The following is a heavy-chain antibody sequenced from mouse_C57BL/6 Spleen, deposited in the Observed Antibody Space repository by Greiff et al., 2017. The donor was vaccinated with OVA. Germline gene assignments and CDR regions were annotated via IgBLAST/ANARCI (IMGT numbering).Heavy chain of an antibody. CDR2: INPNNGGT. D-gene: IGHD3-1*01. Sequence: EVQLQQSGPELVKPGASVKIPCKASGYTFTDYNMDWVKQSHGKSLEWIGDINPNNGGTIYNQKFKGKATLTVDKSSSTAYMELRSLTSEDTAVYYCARSGNQEGYFDVWGTGTTVTVSS. CDR1: GYTFTDYN. V-gene: IGHV1-18*01. J-gene: IGHJ1*03. CDR3: ARSGNQEGYFDV.